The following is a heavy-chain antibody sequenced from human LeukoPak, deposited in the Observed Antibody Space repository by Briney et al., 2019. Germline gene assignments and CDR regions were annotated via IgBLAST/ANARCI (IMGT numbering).Heavy chain of an antibody. Sequence: PGRSLRLSCAASGFTFDDYAMHWVRQAPGKGLEWVSGISWNSGSIGYADSVKGRFTISRDNAKNSLCLQMNSLRAEDTALYYCAKDIRSGYYDSSGYWGPFDYWGQGTLATVSS. J-gene: IGHJ4*02. CDR3: AKDIRSGYYDSSGYWGPFDY. D-gene: IGHD3-22*01. CDR2: ISWNSGSI. CDR1: GFTFDDYA. V-gene: IGHV3-9*01.